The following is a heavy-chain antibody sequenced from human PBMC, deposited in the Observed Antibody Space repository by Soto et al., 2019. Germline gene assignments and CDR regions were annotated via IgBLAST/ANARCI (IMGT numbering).Heavy chain of an antibody. D-gene: IGHD2-8*02. CDR1: GGSISSYY. CDR2: IYYSGST. V-gene: IGHV4-59*12. CDR3: ARDTGYYYYGMDV. Sequence: QVQLQESGPGLVKPSETLSLTCTVSGGSISSYYWSWIRQPPGKGLEWIGYIYYSGSTYYNPSLKSRVTISVDTSKNQFSLKLSSVTAADTAVYYCARDTGYYYYGMDVWGQGTTVTVSS. J-gene: IGHJ6*02.